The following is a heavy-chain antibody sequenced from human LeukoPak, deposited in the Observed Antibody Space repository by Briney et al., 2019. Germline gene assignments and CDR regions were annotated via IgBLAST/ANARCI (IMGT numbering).Heavy chain of an antibody. CDR3: ADVFGRLPDMGY. Sequence: GGSLRLSCAASGFTFSSYAMRWVRQAPGKGLEWVSAISGSGGSTYYADSVKGRLTISRDNSKNTLYLQMNSLRAEDTAVYYCADVFGRLPDMGYWGQGTLVTVSS. CDR2: ISGSGGST. CDR1: GFTFSSYA. V-gene: IGHV3-23*01. D-gene: IGHD3-10*02. J-gene: IGHJ4*02.